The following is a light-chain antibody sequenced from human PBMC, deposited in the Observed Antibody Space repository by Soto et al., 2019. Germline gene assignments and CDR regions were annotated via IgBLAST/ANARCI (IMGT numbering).Light chain of an antibody. CDR1: QNVRKY. Sequence: EVVLTQSPGTLSLSPGARVTVSCRASQNVRKYLAWYQQKPGQSPRLVIYGAGTRGTGVPDRFSGSCSGTDFTLTINSLESDDSAVYYCHQYGESPPTFGGGTKVEI. CDR3: HQYGESPPT. V-gene: IGKV3-20*01. CDR2: GAG. J-gene: IGKJ4*01.